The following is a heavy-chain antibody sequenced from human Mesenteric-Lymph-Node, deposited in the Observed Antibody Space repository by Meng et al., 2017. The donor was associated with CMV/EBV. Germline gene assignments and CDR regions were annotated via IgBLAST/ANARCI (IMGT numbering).Heavy chain of an antibody. CDR1: GFTFSSYS. J-gene: IGHJ2*01. V-gene: IGHV3-21*01. CDR2: ISSSSSYI. CDR3: ARESHSGAWNNWYFDI. Sequence: GGSLRLSCAASGFTFSSYSMNWVRQAPGKGLEWVSSISSSSSYIYYADSVKGRFTISRDNAKNSLYLQMNSLRAEDTAVYYCARESHSGAWNNWYFDIWGRGTLVTVSS. D-gene: IGHD6-19*01.